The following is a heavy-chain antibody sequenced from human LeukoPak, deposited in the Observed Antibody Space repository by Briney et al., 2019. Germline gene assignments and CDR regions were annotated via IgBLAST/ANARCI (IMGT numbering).Heavy chain of an antibody. Sequence: SVKVSCKASGGTFRSFAISWVRQAPGQGLEWMGGIIPIFRTANCAQKFQGRVTITADESTSTAYMELSSLRSEDTAVYYCARALRYYSDSSGYAFDYWGQGTLVTVSS. V-gene: IGHV1-69*01. D-gene: IGHD3-22*01. CDR3: ARALRYYSDSSGYAFDY. CDR2: IIPIFRTA. CDR1: GGTFRSFA. J-gene: IGHJ4*02.